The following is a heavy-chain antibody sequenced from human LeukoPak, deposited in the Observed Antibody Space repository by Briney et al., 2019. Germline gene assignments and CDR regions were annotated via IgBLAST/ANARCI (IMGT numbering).Heavy chain of an antibody. CDR2: IYYSGST. CDR1: GGSISSGGYY. CDR3: ARGSNSSWYLYYYYGMDV. V-gene: IGHV4-31*03. D-gene: IGHD6-13*01. J-gene: IGHJ6*02. Sequence: SETLSLTCTVSGGSISSGGYYWSWIRQHPGKGLEWIGYIYYSGSTYYNPSLKSRVTISVDTSKSQFSLKLSSVTAADTAVYYCARGSNSSWYLYYYYGMDVWGQGTTVTVSS.